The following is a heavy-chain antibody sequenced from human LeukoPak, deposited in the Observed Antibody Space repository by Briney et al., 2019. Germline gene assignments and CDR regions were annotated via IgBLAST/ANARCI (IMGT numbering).Heavy chain of an antibody. Sequence: ASVKVSCKASGYTFTGYYMHWVRQAPGQGLEWMGWINPNSGGTNYAQKFQGRVTMTRDTSISTAYMELSRLRSDDTAVYCCARDRMVRGVGVFDYWGQGTLVTVSS. V-gene: IGHV1-2*02. J-gene: IGHJ4*02. D-gene: IGHD3-10*01. CDR2: INPNSGGT. CDR3: ARDRMVRGVGVFDY. CDR1: GYTFTGYY.